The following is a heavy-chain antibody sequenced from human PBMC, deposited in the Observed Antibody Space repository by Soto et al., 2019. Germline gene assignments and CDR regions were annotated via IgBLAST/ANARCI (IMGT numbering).Heavy chain of an antibody. V-gene: IGHV4-30-2*01. D-gene: IGHD3-16*02. CDR2: IYNRGDT. CDR3: ARDYRTSAGRHFDY. Sequence: PSETLSLTCAVSGCSLSRGTDSWSWIRQAPGKAPEWIGYIYNRGDTYFNPSLKSRVAISIGRSKNQFSLKLNSVTAADTAVYFCARDYRTSAGRHFDYWGQGTQVTVSS. J-gene: IGHJ4*02. CDR1: GCSLSRGTDS.